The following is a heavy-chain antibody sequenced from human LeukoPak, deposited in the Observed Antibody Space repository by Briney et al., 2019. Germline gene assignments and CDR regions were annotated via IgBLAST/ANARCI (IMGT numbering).Heavy chain of an antibody. CDR2: IWYDGSNK. J-gene: IGHJ6*03. CDR1: GFTLSSYG. Sequence: GGSLRLSCAASGFTLSSYGMHWVRQAPGKGLEWVAVIWYDGSNKYYADSVKGRFTISRDNSKNTLYLQMNSLRAEDTAVYYCAREISYMDVWGKGTTVTVSS. V-gene: IGHV3-33*01. CDR3: AREISYMDV.